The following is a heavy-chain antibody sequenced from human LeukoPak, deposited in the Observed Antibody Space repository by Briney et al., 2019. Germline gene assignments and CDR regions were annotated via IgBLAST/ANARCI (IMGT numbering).Heavy chain of an antibody. CDR3: ARSAYYYDSSGYYYGYYFDY. D-gene: IGHD3-22*01. V-gene: IGHV4-34*01. CDR2: INHSGST. CDR1: GGSFSGYY. J-gene: IGHJ4*02. Sequence: PSETLSLTCAVYGGSFSGYYWSWLRQPPGKGLEWIGEINHSGSTNYNPSLKGRVTISVDTSKNQFSLQLRSVTAADTAVYYCARSAYYYDSSGYYYGYYFDYWGQGTLVTVSS.